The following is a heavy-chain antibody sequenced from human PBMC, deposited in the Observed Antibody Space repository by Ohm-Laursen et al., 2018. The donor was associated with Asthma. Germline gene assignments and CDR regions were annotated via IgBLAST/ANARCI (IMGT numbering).Heavy chain of an antibody. Sequence: SLRLSCAASGFSFHEYAMHWVRQSPGKGLEWVSGISWNSGSIGYADSVRGRFTVSTDKVTNSLYLQINSLRPEDTAVYYCAAWGPRIYWGQGTLVTASS. D-gene: IGHD3-16*01. V-gene: IGHV3-9*01. CDR1: GFSFHEYA. CDR3: AAWGPRIY. CDR2: ISWNSGSI. J-gene: IGHJ4*02.